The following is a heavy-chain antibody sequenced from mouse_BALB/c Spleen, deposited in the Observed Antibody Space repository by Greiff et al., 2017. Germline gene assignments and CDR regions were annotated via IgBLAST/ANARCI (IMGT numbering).Heavy chain of an antibody. CDR1: GFTFSDFY. J-gene: IGHJ2*01. V-gene: IGHV7-1*02. CDR2: SRNKANDYTT. D-gene: IGHD2-1*01. CDR3: ARTYGNYVYFDY. Sequence: DVMLVESGGGLVQPGGSLRLSCATSGFTFSDFYMEWVRQPPGKRLEWIAASRNKANDYTTEYSASVKGRFIVSRDTSQSILYLQMNALRAEDTAVYYCARTYGNYVYFDYWGQGTTLTVSA.